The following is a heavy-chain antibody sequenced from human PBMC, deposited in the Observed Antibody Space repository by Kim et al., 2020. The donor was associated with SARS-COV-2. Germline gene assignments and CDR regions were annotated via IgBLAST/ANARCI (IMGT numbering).Heavy chain of an antibody. D-gene: IGHD5-18*01. CDR2: IYHSGST. CDR1: GGSISSSNW. Sequence: SETLSLTCAVSGGSISSSNWWSWVRQPPGKGLEWIGEIYHSGSTNYNPSLKSRVTISVDKSKNQFSLKLSSVTAADTAVYYCARNVDTAMAPLYYYYYYGMDVWGQGTTVTVSS. V-gene: IGHV4-4*02. J-gene: IGHJ6*02. CDR3: ARNVDTAMAPLYYYYYYGMDV.